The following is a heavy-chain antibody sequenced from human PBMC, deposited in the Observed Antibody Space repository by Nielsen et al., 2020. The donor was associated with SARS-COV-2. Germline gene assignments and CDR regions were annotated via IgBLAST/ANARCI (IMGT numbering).Heavy chain of an antibody. V-gene: IGHV3-33*01. Sequence: GGSLRLSCAASGFTFSSYGMHWVRQAPGKGLEWVAVIWYDGSNKYYADSVKGRFTISRDNSKNTLYLQMNSLRAEDTAVYYCARAQRYCSSTSCLLEYFDYWGQGTLVTVSS. J-gene: IGHJ4*02. D-gene: IGHD2-2*01. CDR2: IWYDGSNK. CDR3: ARAQRYCSSTSCLLEYFDY. CDR1: GFTFSSYG.